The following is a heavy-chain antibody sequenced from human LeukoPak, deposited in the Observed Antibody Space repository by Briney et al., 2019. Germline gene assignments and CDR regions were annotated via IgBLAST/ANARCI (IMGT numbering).Heavy chain of an antibody. Sequence: GGSLRLSCAASGFTFSTYWMSWVRQAPGKGLEWVANIRQDGSEKYYMDSVKGRLTISRDNAKNSLYLQMNSLRAEDTAMYYCARDAYFALWGRGTLVTVSS. CDR3: ARDAYFAL. CDR2: IRQDGSEK. J-gene: IGHJ2*01. D-gene: IGHD2-21*01. V-gene: IGHV3-7*04. CDR1: GFTFSTYW.